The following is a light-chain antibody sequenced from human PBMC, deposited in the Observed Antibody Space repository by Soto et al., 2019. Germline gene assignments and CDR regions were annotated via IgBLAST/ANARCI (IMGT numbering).Light chain of an antibody. CDR3: QSYDSSRSGSRV. Sequence: QSVLTQPPSVSGAPGQRVTISCTGSSSNIGAGYDVHWYQQLPGTAPKLLIYGNSNRPSGVPDRFSGSKSGTSASLAITGLQAEEEADYYCQSYDSSRSGSRVFGTGTKLTVL. CDR1: SSNIGAGYD. J-gene: IGLJ1*01. V-gene: IGLV1-40*01. CDR2: GNS.